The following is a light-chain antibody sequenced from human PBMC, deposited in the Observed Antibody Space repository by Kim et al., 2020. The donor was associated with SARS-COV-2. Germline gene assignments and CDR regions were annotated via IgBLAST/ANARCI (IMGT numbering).Light chain of an antibody. Sequence: GQRVTISCSGTRSNIGSHGVNWYQQLPGTAPKLLIYRDNQRPSGVPDRFSGSKSGTSASLAISGLQSEDEAEYHCAAWDDSLNEVLFGRGTQLTVL. CDR3: AAWDDSLNEVL. CDR1: RSNIGSHG. CDR2: RDN. V-gene: IGLV1-44*01. J-gene: IGLJ2*01.